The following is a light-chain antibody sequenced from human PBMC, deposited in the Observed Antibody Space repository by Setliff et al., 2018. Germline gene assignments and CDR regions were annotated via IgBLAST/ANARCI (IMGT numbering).Light chain of an antibody. Sequence: QSALTQPPSASGTPGQRVTISCSGSSSNIGSNTVNWYQQLPGTAPKLLIYSNNQRPSGVPDRFSGSKSGTSASLAISGLQSEDEADYYCQSYDSSLSVRIFGTGTKVTVL. V-gene: IGLV1-44*01. J-gene: IGLJ1*01. CDR1: SSNIGSNT. CDR3: QSYDSSLSVRI. CDR2: SNN.